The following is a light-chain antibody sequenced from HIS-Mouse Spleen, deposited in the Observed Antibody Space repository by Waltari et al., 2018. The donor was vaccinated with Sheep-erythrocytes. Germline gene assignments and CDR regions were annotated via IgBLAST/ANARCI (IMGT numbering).Light chain of an antibody. CDR1: ALPKKS. CDR2: EDS. CDR3: YSTDSSGNHWV. Sequence: SYELTQPPSVSVSPAQTARITCSGDALPKKSAYWYQQKSGQAPLLVIYEDSKRPSGIPERFSGSTSGTMATLTISGAQVEDEADYYCYSTDSSGNHWVFGGGTKLTVL. J-gene: IGLJ3*02. V-gene: IGLV3-10*01.